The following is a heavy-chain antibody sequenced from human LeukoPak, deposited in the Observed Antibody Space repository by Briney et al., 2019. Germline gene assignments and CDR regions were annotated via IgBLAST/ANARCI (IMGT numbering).Heavy chain of an antibody. V-gene: IGHV4-34*01. D-gene: IGHD3-10*01. CDR1: GGSFSGYY. CDR3: ARGVYYFGSGSYLI. CDR2: INHSGST. J-gene: IGHJ3*02. Sequence: PSETLSLTCAVYGGSFSGYYWSWIRQPPGKGLEWIGEINHSGSTNYNPSLKRRVTISVDTSKNQFSLKLSSVTAADTAVYYCARGVYYFGSGSYLIWGLGTMVTVSS.